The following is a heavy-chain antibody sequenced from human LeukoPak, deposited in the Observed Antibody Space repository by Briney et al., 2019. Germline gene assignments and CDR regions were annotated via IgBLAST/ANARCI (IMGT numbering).Heavy chain of an antibody. CDR3: ARGESSSSNWFDP. J-gene: IGHJ5*02. CDR2: IYYSGST. Sequence: SETLSLTCTVSGGSISSYYWNWTRQPPGRGLEWIGYIYYSGSTKYNPSLKSRVTISVDTSKNQFSLRLSSVTAADTAVYYCARGESSSSNWFDPWGQGTLVTVSS. V-gene: IGHV4-59*01. CDR1: GGSISSYY. D-gene: IGHD2-2*01.